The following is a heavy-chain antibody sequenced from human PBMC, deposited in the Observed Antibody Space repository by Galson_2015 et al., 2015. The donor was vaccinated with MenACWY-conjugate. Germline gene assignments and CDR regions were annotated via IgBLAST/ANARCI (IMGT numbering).Heavy chain of an antibody. Sequence: LTCTFSGFSLSTYEMCIYWVRQPPGKALEWLARIDWRDNKYYTTSLKTRLTISKDTSTNQVVLTMTNVDPVDTATYYCARMHIVLDATDAFDIWGQGTMVTVSS. J-gene: IGHJ3*02. V-gene: IGHV2-70*11. CDR2: IDWRDNK. D-gene: IGHD3-22*01. CDR3: ARMHIVLDATDAFDI. CDR1: GFSLSTYEMC.